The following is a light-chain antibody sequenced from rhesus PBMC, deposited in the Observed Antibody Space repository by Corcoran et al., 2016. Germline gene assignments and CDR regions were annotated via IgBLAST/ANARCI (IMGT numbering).Light chain of an antibody. CDR3: QQYSSRPYS. Sequence: DIQMTQSPSSLSASVGDTVTITCRASQGISSWLAWYQQKPGKAPKLLIYKASSLESGVPSRVSGSGSWTDFTLTISSLQSEDFATYYCQQYSSRPYSFGQGTKVEIK. V-gene: IGKV1-22*01. J-gene: IGKJ2*01. CDR1: QGISSW. CDR2: KAS.